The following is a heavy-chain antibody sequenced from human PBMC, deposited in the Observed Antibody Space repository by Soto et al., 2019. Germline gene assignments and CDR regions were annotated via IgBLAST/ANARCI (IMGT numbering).Heavy chain of an antibody. D-gene: IGHD5-12*01. CDR3: AKNGGSGYDLGLRFDY. J-gene: IGHJ4*02. V-gene: IGHV3-23*01. CDR1: GFTFSSYA. CDR2: ISGSGDST. Sequence: EVQLLESGGGLVQPGGSLRLSCAASGFTFSSYAMSWVRQAPGKGLEWVSTISGSGDSTYYVDSVKGRFTISRDNSKNTLYLQMSSLRAEDTAVYYCAKNGGSGYDLGLRFDYWGQGTLVTVSA.